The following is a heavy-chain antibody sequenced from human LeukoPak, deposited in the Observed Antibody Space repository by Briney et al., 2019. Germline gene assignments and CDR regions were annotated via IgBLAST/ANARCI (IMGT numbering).Heavy chain of an antibody. V-gene: IGHV3-7*01. J-gene: IGHJ4*02. CDR3: ARDLWGSYSTGSYLDY. Sequence: PGGSLRLSCAASGFKFDDYGMSWVRQAPGKGLEWVANIKEDGSVMYYVDSLKGRFTISRDSAQNSLYLQMNSLRVEDTAVYFCARDLWGSYSTGSYLDYWGQGALVTVSS. D-gene: IGHD6-19*01. CDR2: IKEDGSVM. CDR1: GFKFDDYG.